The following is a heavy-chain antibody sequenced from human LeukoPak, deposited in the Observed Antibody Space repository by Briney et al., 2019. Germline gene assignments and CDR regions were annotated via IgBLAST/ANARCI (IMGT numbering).Heavy chain of an antibody. V-gene: IGHV3-23*01. J-gene: IGHJ4*02. CDR2: ISGSGGST. D-gene: IGHD1-14*01. CDR1: GFTFSSYA. CDR3: AKARRGVWDYLDY. Sequence: PGGSLRLSCAASGFTFSSYAMGWVRQAPGKGLEWVSAISGSGGSTYYADSVKGRFTISRDNSKNTLYLQMNSLRAEDTAVYYCAKARRGVWDYLDYWGQGTLVTVSS.